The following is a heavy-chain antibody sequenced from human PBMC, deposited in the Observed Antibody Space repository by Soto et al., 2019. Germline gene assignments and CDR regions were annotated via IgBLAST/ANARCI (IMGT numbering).Heavy chain of an antibody. V-gene: IGHV1-46*01. CDR1: GYTFTSYY. Sequence: QVQLVQSGAEVKKPGASVKVSCKASGYTFTSYYLHWVRQAPGQGLEWMGMINPSGGSTTYAQKFRGRLTMTRDTSTSTVYMELSSLRSEDTAMYYCARAGETGEWCFDPWGQGTLVTVSS. D-gene: IGHD7-27*01. J-gene: IGHJ5*02. CDR3: ARAGETGEWCFDP. CDR2: INPSGGST.